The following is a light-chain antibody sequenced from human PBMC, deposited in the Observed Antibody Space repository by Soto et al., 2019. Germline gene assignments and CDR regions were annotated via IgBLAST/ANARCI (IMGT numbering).Light chain of an antibody. V-gene: IGLV1-51*02. CDR2: END. Sequence: QSVLTQPPSVYAVPGQKGTITYSGSSSTTGNNYVSWYQQLPGTAPKLLIYENDKRPSGIPDRFSGSKSGTSATLDITGLQTGDEADYYCATWDSSLSTGVFGTGTKVTVL. J-gene: IGLJ1*01. CDR3: ATWDSSLSTGV. CDR1: SSTTGNNY.